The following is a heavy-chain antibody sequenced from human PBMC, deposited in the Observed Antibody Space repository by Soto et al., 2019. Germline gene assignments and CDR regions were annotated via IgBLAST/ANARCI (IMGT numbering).Heavy chain of an antibody. CDR1: GGSFSGYY. Sequence: QVQLQQWGAGLLKPSETLSLTCAVYGGSFSGYYWSWIRQPPGKGLEWIGEINHSGSTNYNPSLKSRVTISVDTSKNLFSLKLSSVTAADTAVYYCARGFAFHQHYDFWGGPGGGGNWFDPWGQGTLVTVSS. V-gene: IGHV4-34*01. J-gene: IGHJ5*02. D-gene: IGHD3-3*01. CDR2: INHSGST. CDR3: ARGFAFHQHYDFWGGPGGGGNWFDP.